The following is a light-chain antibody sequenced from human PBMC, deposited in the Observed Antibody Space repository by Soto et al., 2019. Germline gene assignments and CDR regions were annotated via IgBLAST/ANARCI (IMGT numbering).Light chain of an antibody. J-gene: IGKJ5*01. CDR1: QSVPGMY. CDR3: QQYYDSIT. Sequence: ETVLTQSPDTLSLSPGDSATLSCRASQSVPGMYLAWYQQKPGRAPRLLIYGASSRATGIPDRFSGSGSATDFTLTISRLEPEDFAVFYCQQYYDSITFGQGTRLEIE. CDR2: GAS. V-gene: IGKV3-20*01.